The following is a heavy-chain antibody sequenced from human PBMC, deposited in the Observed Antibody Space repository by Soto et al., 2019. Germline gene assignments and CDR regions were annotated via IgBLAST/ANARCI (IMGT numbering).Heavy chain of an antibody. J-gene: IGHJ6*02. CDR2: IYSGGST. Sequence: AGGSLRLSCAASGFTVSSNYMSWVRQAPGKGLEWVSVIYSGGSTYYADSVKGRFTISRDNSKNTLYLQMNSLRAEDTAVYYCGAAYYDFWSGYYRYYYYYGMDVWGQGTTVTVSS. V-gene: IGHV3-53*01. D-gene: IGHD3-3*01. CDR3: GAAYYDFWSGYYRYYYYYGMDV. CDR1: GFTVSSNY.